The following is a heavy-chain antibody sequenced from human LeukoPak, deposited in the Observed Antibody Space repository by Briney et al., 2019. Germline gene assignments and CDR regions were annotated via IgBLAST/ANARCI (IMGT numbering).Heavy chain of an antibody. D-gene: IGHD6-13*01. J-gene: IGHJ4*02. Sequence: SETLSLTCTVSGGSISSSSYYWGWIRQPPGKGLEWIGSIYYSGSTYYNPSLKSRVTISVDTSKNQFSLKLSSVTAADTAVYYCARVEIAAAGKFDYWGQGTLVTVSS. CDR3: ARVEIAAAGKFDY. V-gene: IGHV4-39*07. CDR1: GGSISSSSYY. CDR2: IYYSGST.